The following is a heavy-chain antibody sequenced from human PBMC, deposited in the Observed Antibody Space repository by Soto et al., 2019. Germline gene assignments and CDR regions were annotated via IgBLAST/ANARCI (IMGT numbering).Heavy chain of an antibody. D-gene: IGHD2-2*01. CDR3: ARGYGGCGRTSCYGSTHFDY. Sequence: GASVKVSGKASGYTFTSFDINWVRQATGQGLEWMGWMNPDSGNTGYAQKFQGRVTMTRNTSISTAYMELSSLRSEDTAVYYCARGYGGCGRTSCYGSTHFDYWGQGALVTVSS. CDR2: MNPDSGNT. J-gene: IGHJ4*02. CDR1: GYTFTSFD. V-gene: IGHV1-8*01.